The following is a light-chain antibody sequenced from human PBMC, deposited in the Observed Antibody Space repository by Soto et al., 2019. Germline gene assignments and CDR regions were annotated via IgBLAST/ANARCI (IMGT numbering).Light chain of an antibody. J-gene: IGKJ5*01. V-gene: IGKV1D-16*01. CDR1: QGISSW. CDR2: AAS. Sequence: DIQRTQSASSLSASVGDRVTITCGASQGISSWLAWYQRKPEKAPKSLVYAASILQDGVPSRFSGSGSGTDFTLTISSLQPEDFATYYCQQSYSTLITFGQGTRLEI. CDR3: QQSYSTLIT.